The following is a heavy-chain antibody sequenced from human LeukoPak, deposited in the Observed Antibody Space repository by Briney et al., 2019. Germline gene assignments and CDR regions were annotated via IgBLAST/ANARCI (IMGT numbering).Heavy chain of an antibody. CDR1: GVSISSGGYY. V-gene: IGHV4-30-4*08. J-gene: IGHJ5*02. Sequence: SETLSLTCTVSGVSISSGGYYWSWIRQHPGKGLEWIGYIYYSGSTYYNPSLKSRVTISVDTSKNQFSLKLSSVTAADTAVYYCARVRIQLGNWFDPWGQGTLVTVSS. CDR2: IYYSGST. CDR3: ARVRIQLGNWFDP. D-gene: IGHD5-18*01.